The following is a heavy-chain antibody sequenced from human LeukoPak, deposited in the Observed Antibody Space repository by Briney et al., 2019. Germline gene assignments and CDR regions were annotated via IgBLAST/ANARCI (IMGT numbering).Heavy chain of an antibody. J-gene: IGHJ4*02. D-gene: IGHD5-18*01. Sequence: SETLSLTCSVSGDSISTYYWSWIRQPPGKALEWIGDVYYSGSTDYNPTLKSRVTTSVDTSKNPFSLNLNSVTAADTAVYYCSASKQLWLRGLFDYWGQGTLVTVST. CDR2: VYYSGST. CDR3: SASKQLWLRGLFDY. CDR1: GDSISTYY. V-gene: IGHV4-59*01.